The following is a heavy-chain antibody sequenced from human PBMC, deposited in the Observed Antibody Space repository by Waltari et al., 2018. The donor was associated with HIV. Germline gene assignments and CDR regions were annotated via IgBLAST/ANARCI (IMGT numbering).Heavy chain of an antibody. D-gene: IGHD2-8*02. CDR3: ARDLFCTGINGYKTEYNWFEP. Sequence: EGHLVQSGGGLVQPGGSLRLSCAASEFTFSSYWMALIRQVPGKGLKWGANIKHYGSEKYYVDSVRGGFAIARDNAKNSLHLQMNSLRAEDTAVYYCARDLFCTGINGYKTEYNWFEPWGQGTVVIVSS. V-gene: IGHV3-7*01. CDR1: EFTFSSYW. CDR2: IKHYGSEK. J-gene: IGHJ5*02.